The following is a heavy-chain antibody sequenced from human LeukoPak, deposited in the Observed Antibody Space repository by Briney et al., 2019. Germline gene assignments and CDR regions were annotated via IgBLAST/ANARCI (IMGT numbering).Heavy chain of an antibody. CDR2: FDPEDGET. D-gene: IGHD1-26*01. CDR1: GYTLTELS. Sequence: ASVNVSFKVSGYTLTELSMHWVRQAPGKGLEWMGGFDPEDGETIYAQKFQGRVTMTEDTSTDTAYMELSSLRSEDTAVYYCASGDGGATASYYYGMDVWGQGTTVTVSS. CDR3: ASGDGGATASYYYGMDV. V-gene: IGHV1-24*01. J-gene: IGHJ6*02.